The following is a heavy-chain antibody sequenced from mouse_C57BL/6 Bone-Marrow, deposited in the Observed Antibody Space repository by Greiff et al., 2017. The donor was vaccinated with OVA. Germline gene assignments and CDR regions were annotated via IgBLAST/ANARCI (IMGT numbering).Heavy chain of an antibody. CDR1: GFSLTSYG. Sequence: VQLQQSGPGLVQPSQSLSITCTVSGFSLTSYGVHWVRQSPGKGLEWLGVIWRGGSTGYNAAFMSRLSITKDNSKSQVFFKMNSLQADDTAIYYCAKKGHYGSSYDAMDYWGQGTSVTVSS. J-gene: IGHJ4*01. CDR3: AKKGHYGSSYDAMDY. D-gene: IGHD1-1*01. CDR2: IWRGGST. V-gene: IGHV2-5*01.